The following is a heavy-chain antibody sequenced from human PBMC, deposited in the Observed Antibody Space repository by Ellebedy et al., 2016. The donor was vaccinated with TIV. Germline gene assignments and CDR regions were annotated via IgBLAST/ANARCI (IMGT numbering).Heavy chain of an antibody. CDR3: ARISSGRSFYGMDV. D-gene: IGHD6-19*01. CDR1: GFSSSDYY. V-gene: IGHV3-11*01. CDR2: ISDSGSMT. J-gene: IGHJ6*02. Sequence: GGSLRLXXAASGFSSSDYYMSWIRQAPGKGLEWVSYISDSGSMTHYADSVKGRFTISRDNSKNSLYLQMNNLRAEDTAVYYCARISSGRSFYGMDVWGQGTTVTVSS.